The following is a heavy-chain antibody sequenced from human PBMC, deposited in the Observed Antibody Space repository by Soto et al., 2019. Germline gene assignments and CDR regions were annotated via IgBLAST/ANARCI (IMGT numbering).Heavy chain of an antibody. CDR3: ARDQEYYDSSGYPTYWFDP. Sequence: QVQLQESGPGLVKPSQTLSLTCTVSGGSISSGGYYWSWIRQHPGKGLEWIGNIYYSGSTYYNPYLKSRVTISVDSSKNQFSLKLSSVTAADTAVYYCARDQEYYDSSGYPTYWFDPWGQGTLVTVS. J-gene: IGHJ5*02. V-gene: IGHV4-31*03. CDR2: IYYSGST. D-gene: IGHD3-22*01. CDR1: GGSISSGGYY.